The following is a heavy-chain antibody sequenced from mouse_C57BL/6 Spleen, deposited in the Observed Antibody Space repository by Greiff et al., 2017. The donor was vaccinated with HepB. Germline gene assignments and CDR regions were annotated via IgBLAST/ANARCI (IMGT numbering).Heavy chain of an antibody. Sequence: QVHVKQSGAELVKPGASVKLSCKASGYTFTEYTIHWVKQRSGQGLEWIGWFYPGSGSIKYNEKFKDKATLTADKSSNTVYMELSRLTSEDSAVYFWARNEESYEYDGGYAMDYWGQGTSVTVSS. V-gene: IGHV1-62-2*01. CDR3: ARNEESYEYDGGYAMDY. J-gene: IGHJ4*01. CDR2: FYPGSGSI. CDR1: GYTFTEYT. D-gene: IGHD2-4*01.